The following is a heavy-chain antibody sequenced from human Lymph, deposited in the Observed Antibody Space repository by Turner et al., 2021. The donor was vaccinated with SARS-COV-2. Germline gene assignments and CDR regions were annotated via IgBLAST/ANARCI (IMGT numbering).Heavy chain of an antibody. CDR3: ARFPVWGAFDI. J-gene: IGHJ3*02. V-gene: IGHV4-31*01. Sequence: QVQLQESCPGLVKPTQTLSLTSTVTGGSISSGGYYWSWIRQHPGKGLEWIGYIYYSGSTYYNPSLKSLGTISVDTSKNQFSLKLSSVTAADTAVYYCARFPVWGAFDIWGQGTMVTVSS. CDR2: IYYSGST. CDR1: GGSISSGGYY. D-gene: IGHD3-16*01.